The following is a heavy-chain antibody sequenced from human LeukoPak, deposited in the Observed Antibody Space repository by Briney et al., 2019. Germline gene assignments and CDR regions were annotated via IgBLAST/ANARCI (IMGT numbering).Heavy chain of an antibody. CDR3: ARGQPYSSSSFYGMDV. CDR2: ISSSSSYI. Sequence: GGSLRLSCVASGFTFSSYSMNWVRQAPGKGLEWVSSISSSSSYIYYADSVKGRFTISRDNAKNSLYLQMNSLRAEDTAVYYCARGQPYSSSSFYGMDVWGQGTTVTVSS. CDR1: GFTFSSYS. J-gene: IGHJ6*02. D-gene: IGHD6-6*01. V-gene: IGHV3-21*06.